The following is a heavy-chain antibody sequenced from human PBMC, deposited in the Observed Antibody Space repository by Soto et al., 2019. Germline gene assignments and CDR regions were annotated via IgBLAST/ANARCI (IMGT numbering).Heavy chain of an antibody. CDR1: GFTFNAYV. J-gene: IGHJ4*02. Sequence: DVQLLESGGGLVQPGGSLRLSCAASGFTFNAYVMTWVRQAPGKGLEWVSAIGGSGGNRYYAGSVRCRFTISRDNYKDTVDLQMNSLRVEDTAVYYCARVASDYINSVDHWGQGILVSVSS. V-gene: IGHV3-23*01. D-gene: IGHD4-4*01. CDR2: IGGSGGNR. CDR3: ARVASDYINSVDH.